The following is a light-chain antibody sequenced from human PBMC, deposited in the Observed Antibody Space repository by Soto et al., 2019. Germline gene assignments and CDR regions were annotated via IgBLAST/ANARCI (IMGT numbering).Light chain of an antibody. Sequence: EIVLTQSPVTLSLSPGERATLSCRASQSVTTFLAWYQQKPGQAPRLLIYDASKRATGIPARFSGSGSGTDFNLPISSREPEDFAVYYCQQRTKWPLTFGGGTKVEIK. CDR3: QQRTKWPLT. V-gene: IGKV3-11*01. J-gene: IGKJ4*01. CDR2: DAS. CDR1: QSVTTF.